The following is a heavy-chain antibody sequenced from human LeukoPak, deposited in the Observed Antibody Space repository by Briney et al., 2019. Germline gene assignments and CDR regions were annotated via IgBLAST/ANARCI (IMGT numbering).Heavy chain of an antibody. CDR2: IKSDGSST. CDR1: GFTFGSYW. V-gene: IGHV3-74*01. D-gene: IGHD5-12*01. J-gene: IGHJ4*02. Sequence: PGGSLGLACAASGFTFGSYWMHWVRHAPGKGLVWVSYIKSDGSSTNYADSVKGRFTISRDNAQNTLYLQMNSMRAEDTAVYYCARDRGYTQDYWGQGTLVTVAS. CDR3: ARDRGYTQDY.